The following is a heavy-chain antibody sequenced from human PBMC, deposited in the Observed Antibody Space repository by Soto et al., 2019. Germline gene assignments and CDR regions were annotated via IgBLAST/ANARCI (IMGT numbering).Heavy chain of an antibody. V-gene: IGHV3-23*01. CDR3: VKHDYNFWSGYTLTHGIDV. J-gene: IGHJ6*02. CDR1: GFDFSSYA. D-gene: IGHD3-3*01. Sequence: SLRLSCAAPGFDFSSYAMSWVRQAPGKGLEWVSGISGSGDNIYNADSVKGRFTISRDNPRNTTYLQMNRVRAEDTAVYYCVKHDYNFWSGYTLTHGIDVWGQGTAVTVYS. CDR2: ISGSGDNI.